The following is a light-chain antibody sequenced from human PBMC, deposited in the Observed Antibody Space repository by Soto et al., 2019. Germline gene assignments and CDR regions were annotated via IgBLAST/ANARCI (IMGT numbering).Light chain of an antibody. CDR2: AAS. Sequence: DIQMTPSPSSLSASVGDRVTITCRASQVISNYLAWFQQKPGKDPTSLIYAASSLQTGVPSKFSGSGSGTDYTLTISSLQPEHFATYYCQQYNSFPRLTFAGGTKVEIK. CDR1: QVISNY. J-gene: IGKJ4*01. V-gene: IGKV1-16*02. CDR3: QQYNSFPRLT.